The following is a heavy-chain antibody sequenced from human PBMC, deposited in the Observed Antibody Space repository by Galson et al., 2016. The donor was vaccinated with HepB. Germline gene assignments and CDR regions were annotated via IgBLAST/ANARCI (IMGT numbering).Heavy chain of an antibody. Sequence: SLRLSCAASGFTFSSYSMNWVRQAPGKGLEWVSYISSSSSTIYYADSVKGRFTISRDNAKNSLYLQMNSLRDEDTAVYYCARGGGEYCMGGSCYLYYYYMDVWGKGTTFTVAS. V-gene: IGHV3-48*02. CDR3: ARGGGEYCMGGSCYLYYYYMDV. J-gene: IGHJ6*03. D-gene: IGHD2-15*01. CDR1: GFTFSSYS. CDR2: ISSSSSTI.